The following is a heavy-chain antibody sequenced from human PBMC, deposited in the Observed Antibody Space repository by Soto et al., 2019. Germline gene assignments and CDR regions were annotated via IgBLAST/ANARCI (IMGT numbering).Heavy chain of an antibody. Sequence: PGGSLRLSCAASGFTFSSYSMNWVRQAPGKGLEWVSSISSSSSYIYYADSVKGRFTISRDNAKNSLYLQMNSLRAEDTAVYYCARGYYDFWSGYLISYYYYGMDVWGQGTTVTVSS. CDR2: ISSSSSYI. CDR1: GFTFSSYS. V-gene: IGHV3-21*01. CDR3: ARGYYDFWSGYLISYYYYGMDV. D-gene: IGHD3-3*01. J-gene: IGHJ6*02.